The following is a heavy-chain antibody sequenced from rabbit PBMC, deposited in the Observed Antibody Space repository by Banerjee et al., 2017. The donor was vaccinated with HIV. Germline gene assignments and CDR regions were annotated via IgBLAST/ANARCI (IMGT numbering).Heavy chain of an antibody. J-gene: IGHJ4*01. D-gene: IGHD7-1*01. V-gene: IGHV1S45*01. CDR3: ARDLGDSGVYFNL. CDR1: GFSFSSTYY. Sequence: QEQLEESGGDLVKPEGSLTLTCTASGFSFSSTYYMCWVRQAPGKGLEWIACIYTGHSGSTYYASWAKGRFTISKTSSTTVTLQMTSLTAADTATYFCARDLGDSGVYFNLWGQGTLVTVS. CDR2: IYTGHSGST.